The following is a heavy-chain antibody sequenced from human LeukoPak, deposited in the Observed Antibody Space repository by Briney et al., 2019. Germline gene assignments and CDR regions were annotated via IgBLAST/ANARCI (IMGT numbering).Heavy chain of an antibody. J-gene: IGHJ3*02. D-gene: IGHD3-22*01. CDR2: IYYSGST. CDR1: GGSFSGYY. Sequence: SETLSLTCAVYGGSFSGYYWGWIRQPPGKGLEWIGSIYYSGSTYYNPSLKSRVTISVDTSKNQFSLKLSSVTAADTAVYYCASGPLITMIVVVIQGAFDIWGQGTMVTVSS. V-gene: IGHV4-34*01. CDR3: ASGPLITMIVVVIQGAFDI.